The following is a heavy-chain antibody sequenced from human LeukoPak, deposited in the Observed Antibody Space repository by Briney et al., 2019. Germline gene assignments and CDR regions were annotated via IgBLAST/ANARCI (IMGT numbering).Heavy chain of an antibody. J-gene: IGHJ4*02. CDR2: ISSSSSYI. Sequence: GGSLRLSCAASGFTFSSYSMNWVRQAPGKGLEWVSSISSSSSYIYYADSVKGRFTISRDNAKNSLYLQMNSLRAEDTAVYYCARDGYNYKYFDYWGQGTLVNVSS. CDR3: ARDGYNYKYFDY. CDR1: GFTFSSYS. V-gene: IGHV3-21*01. D-gene: IGHD5-24*01.